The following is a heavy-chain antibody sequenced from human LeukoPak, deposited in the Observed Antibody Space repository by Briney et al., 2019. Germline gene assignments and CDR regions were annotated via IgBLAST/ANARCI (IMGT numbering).Heavy chain of an antibody. CDR3: ARDLSGYSDYYFDY. D-gene: IGHD3-3*01. CDR1: GGSISSGSYY. CDR2: IYTSGST. Sequence: SETLSLTCTVSGGSISSGSYYWSWIRQPAGKGLEWIGRIYTSGSTNYNPSLKSRVTISVDTSKNQFSLKLSSVTAADTAVYYCARDLSGYSDYYFDYWGQGTLVTVSS. J-gene: IGHJ4*02. V-gene: IGHV4-61*02.